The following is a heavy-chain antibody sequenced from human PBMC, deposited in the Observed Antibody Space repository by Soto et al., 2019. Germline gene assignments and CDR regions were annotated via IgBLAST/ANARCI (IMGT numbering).Heavy chain of an antibody. V-gene: IGHV1-69*13. D-gene: IGHD2-2*01. J-gene: IGHJ6*02. Sequence: SVKVSCKASGGTFSSYAISWVRQAPGQGLEWMGGIIPIFGTANYAQKFQGRVTITADESTITAYMELSSLRSEDTAVYYCARQYCSSTSCSHFYYYYYGMDVWGQGTTVTVSS. CDR2: IIPIFGTA. CDR3: ARQYCSSTSCSHFYYYYYGMDV. CDR1: GGTFSSYA.